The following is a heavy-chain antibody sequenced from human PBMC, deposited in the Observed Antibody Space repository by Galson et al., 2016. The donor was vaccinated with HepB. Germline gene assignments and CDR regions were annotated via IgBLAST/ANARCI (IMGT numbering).Heavy chain of an antibody. CDR2: INWNSENI. CDR3: TKDAPGRFLEWVSRDHFYGMDV. D-gene: IGHD3-3*01. J-gene: IGHJ6*04. V-gene: IGHV3-9*01. Sequence: SLRLSCAASGFSLDDYSMHWVRQAPGKGLEWVSGINWNSENIGYADSVKGRFTISRDNVKNSLYLQMNSLRPEDTAVYYCTKDAPGRFLEWVSRDHFYGMDVWGKGTTVTVSS. CDR1: GFSLDDYS.